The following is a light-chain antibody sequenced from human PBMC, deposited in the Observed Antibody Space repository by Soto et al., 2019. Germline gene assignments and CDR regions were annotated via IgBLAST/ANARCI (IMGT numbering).Light chain of an antibody. J-gene: IGLJ2*01. Sequence: QAVVTQEPSLTVSPGGTVTLTCGSSTGAVTSGHYPYWFQQKPGQAPRTLIYDTSNKHSWTPAWFSGSLLGGKAALTLSGAQPEDEAEYYCLLSYSGALVVFGGGTQLTVL. CDR1: TGAVTSGHY. CDR2: DTS. CDR3: LLSYSGALVV. V-gene: IGLV7-46*01.